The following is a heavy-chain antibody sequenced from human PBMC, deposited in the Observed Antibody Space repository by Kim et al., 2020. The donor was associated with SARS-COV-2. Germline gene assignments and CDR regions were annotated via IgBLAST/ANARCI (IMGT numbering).Heavy chain of an antibody. CDR3: TIVGATIWFDP. Sequence: TEYAASVKGRFTISRDDSKSIAYLQMNSLKTEDTAVYYCTIVGATIWFDPWGQGTLVTVSS. D-gene: IGHD1-26*01. CDR2: T. J-gene: IGHJ5*02. V-gene: IGHV3-49*02.